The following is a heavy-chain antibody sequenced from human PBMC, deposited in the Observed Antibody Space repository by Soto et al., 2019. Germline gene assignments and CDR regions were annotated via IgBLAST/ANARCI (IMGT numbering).Heavy chain of an antibody. CDR1: GGSFSGYY. D-gene: IGHD3-10*01. CDR2: INHSGST. CDR3: AGSGFGELYYFDY. J-gene: IGHJ4*02. Sequence: SETLSLTCAVYGGSFSGYYWSWIRQPPGKGLEWIGEINHSGSTNYNPSLKSRVTISVDTSKNQFSLKLSSVTAADTAVYYCAGSGFGELYYFDYWGQGTLVTVSS. V-gene: IGHV4-34*01.